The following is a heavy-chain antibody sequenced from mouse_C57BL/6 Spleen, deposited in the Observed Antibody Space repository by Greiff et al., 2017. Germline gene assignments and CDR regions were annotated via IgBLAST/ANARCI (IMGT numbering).Heavy chain of an antibody. D-gene: IGHD2-3*01. Sequence: DVKLVESGGGLVKPGGSLKLSCAASGFTFSSYAMSWVRQTPEKRLEWVATISDGGSYTYYPDNVKGRFTISRDNAKNNLYLQMSHLKSEDTAMYYCAREGWRYFDYWGQGTTRTVSS. CDR1: GFTFSSYA. CDR2: ISDGGSYT. J-gene: IGHJ2*01. CDR3: AREGWRYFDY. V-gene: IGHV5-4*01.